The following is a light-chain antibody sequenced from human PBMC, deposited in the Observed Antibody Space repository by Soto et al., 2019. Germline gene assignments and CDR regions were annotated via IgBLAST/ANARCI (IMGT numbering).Light chain of an antibody. CDR1: SSDVVGYNY. Sequence: QSALTQPASVSGSPGQSITISCTGTSSDVVGYNYVSWYQHHPGKAPKLMIFDVSNRPSGVSNRFSGSKSGNTASLTISGLQPEDLADNYWSSNTISNTRQIVVGTGTKVT. CDR3: SSNTISNTRQIV. J-gene: IGLJ1*01. V-gene: IGLV2-14*03. CDR2: DVS.